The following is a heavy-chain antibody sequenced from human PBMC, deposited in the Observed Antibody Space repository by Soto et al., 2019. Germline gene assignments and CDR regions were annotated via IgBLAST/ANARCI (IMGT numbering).Heavy chain of an antibody. CDR2: IYYSGST. CDR1: GGSISSYY. Sequence: PSETLSLTCTVSGGSISSYYWSWIRQPPGKGLEWIGYIYYSGSTNYNPSLKSRVTISVDTSKNQFSLKLSSVTAADTAVYYCARDGYYGSGRYIDYWGQGTLVTVSS. J-gene: IGHJ4*02. D-gene: IGHD3-10*01. CDR3: ARDGYYGSGRYIDY. V-gene: IGHV4-59*01.